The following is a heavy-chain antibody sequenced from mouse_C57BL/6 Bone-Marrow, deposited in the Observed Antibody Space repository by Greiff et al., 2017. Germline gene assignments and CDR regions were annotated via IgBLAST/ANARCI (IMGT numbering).Heavy chain of an antibody. J-gene: IGHJ1*03. CDR1: GYTFTDYY. CDR2: IYTGSGNT. Sequence: LMESGPELVKPGASVKLSCKASGYTFTDYYINWVKQRPGQGLEWIGWIYTGSGNTKYNEKFKGKATLTVDTSSSTAYMQLSSLTSEDSAVYFCEIRRDSSYWYFDVWGTGTTVTVSS. V-gene: IGHV1-84*01. CDR3: EIRRDSSYWYFDV. D-gene: IGHD3-3*01.